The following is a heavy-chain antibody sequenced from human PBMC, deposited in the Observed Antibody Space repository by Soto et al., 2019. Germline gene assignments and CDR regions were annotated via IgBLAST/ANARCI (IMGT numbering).Heavy chain of an antibody. D-gene: IGHD6-13*01. Sequence: EVQLVESGGGLVQPGGSLRLSCAASGFTFSSYWMSWVRQAPGKGLEWVANIKQDGSEKYYVDSVKGRFTISRDNAKNSRYLEKNSLRAEDTAVYYCARDASGSSWFLDAFDIWGQGTMVTVSS. J-gene: IGHJ3*02. CDR1: GFTFSSYW. CDR3: ARDASGSSWFLDAFDI. V-gene: IGHV3-7*01. CDR2: IKQDGSEK.